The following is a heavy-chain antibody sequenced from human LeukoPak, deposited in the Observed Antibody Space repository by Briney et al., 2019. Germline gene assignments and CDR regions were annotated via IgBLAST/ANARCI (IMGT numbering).Heavy chain of an antibody. J-gene: IGHJ4*02. Sequence: GRSLRLSCEASGFTFNTYGMHWVRQAPGKGLEWVAVMRNDGSDIYYADSVKGRFTISRDNSKNTLFLQMNSLRAEDTAVYYCATSSYSSSWYSSNWGQGTLVTVSS. D-gene: IGHD6-13*01. CDR1: GFTFNTYG. V-gene: IGHV3-33*03. CDR3: ATSSYSSSWYSSN. CDR2: MRNDGSDI.